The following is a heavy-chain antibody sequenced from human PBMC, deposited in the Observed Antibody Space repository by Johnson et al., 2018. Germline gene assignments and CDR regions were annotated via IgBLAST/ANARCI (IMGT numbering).Heavy chain of an antibody. CDR3: ARVAGSYARGYYYMDV. CDR2: INHSGST. CDR1: DGSLIGYY. J-gene: IGHJ6*03. Sequence: QVQLQESGAGLLKPSETLSLTCGVYDGSLIGYYWSWIRQPPGKGLEGIGEINHSGSTNENPSLKSRVTLSGGTPKNQSHLRLTSVTAADPAVYYCARVAGSYARGYYYMDVWGKGTPVTVSS. V-gene: IGHV4-34*01. D-gene: IGHD1-26*01.